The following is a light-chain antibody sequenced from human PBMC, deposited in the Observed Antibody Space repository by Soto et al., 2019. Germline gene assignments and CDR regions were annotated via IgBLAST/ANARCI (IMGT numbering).Light chain of an antibody. J-gene: IGKJ3*01. CDR2: AAS. CDR3: QKYNTAPRT. Sequence: DIQMTQSPSSLSASVGDRVTITCRASQGISNYLAWYQQKPGKVPTLLIYAASTLQSGVPSRFSGSGSGTDFTLTISGLQPEDVSNYYCQKYNTAPRTFGPGTKVAIK. CDR1: QGISNY. V-gene: IGKV1-27*01.